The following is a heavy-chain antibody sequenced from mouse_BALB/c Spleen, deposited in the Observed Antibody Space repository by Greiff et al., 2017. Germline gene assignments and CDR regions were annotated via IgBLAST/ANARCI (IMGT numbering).Heavy chain of an antibody. D-gene: IGHD2-1*01. CDR2: INPSTGYT. CDR1: GYTFTSYW. V-gene: IGHV1-7*01. CDR3: ARYGNEYYYAMDY. Sequence: QVQLQQSGAELAKPGASVKMSCKASGYTFTSYWMHWVKQRPGQGLEWIGYINPSTGYTEYNQKFKDKATLTADKSSSTAYMQLSSLKSEDSAVYYCARYGNEYYYAMDYWGQGTSVTVSS. J-gene: IGHJ4*01.